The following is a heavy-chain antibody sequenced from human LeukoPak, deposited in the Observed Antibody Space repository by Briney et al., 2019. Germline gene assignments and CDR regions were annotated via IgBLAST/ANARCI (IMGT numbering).Heavy chain of an antibody. CDR3: ASEVVAATCAFDI. CDR2: IKQDGSEK. CDR1: GFTFSSYW. D-gene: IGHD2-15*01. V-gene: IGHV3-7*01. J-gene: IGHJ3*02. Sequence: GGSLRLSCAASGFTFSSYWMSWVRQAPGKGLEWVANIKQDGSEKYYVDSVKGRFTISRDNAKNSLYLQMNSLRAEDTAVYYCASEVVAATCAFDIWGQGTMVTVSS.